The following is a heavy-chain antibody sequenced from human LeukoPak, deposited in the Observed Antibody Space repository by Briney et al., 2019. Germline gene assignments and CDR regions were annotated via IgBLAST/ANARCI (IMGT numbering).Heavy chain of an antibody. CDR1: GFSFRSYP. D-gene: IGHD3-10*01. CDR2: MRSDGSDE. Sequence: GGSLRLSCAASGFSFRSYPMHWVRQAPGKGLEWMAFMRSDGSDEHYADSVKGRFTISRDNSHNTLYLQMNSLRAEDTAVYYCAKGGTMVRGVTPDYWGQGTLVTVSS. CDR3: AKGGTMVRGVTPDY. J-gene: IGHJ4*02. V-gene: IGHV3-30*02.